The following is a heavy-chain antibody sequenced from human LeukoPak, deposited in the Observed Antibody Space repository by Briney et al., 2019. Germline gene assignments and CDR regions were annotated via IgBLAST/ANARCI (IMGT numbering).Heavy chain of an antibody. CDR3: ARDRLTSGSYFFDY. CDR1: GFTFSSYA. V-gene: IGHV3-48*01. Sequence: GGSLRLSCAASGFTFSSYAMSWVRQAPGKGLEWISYISGRSSTIYYADSVRGRFTISRDNAKNSMYLQMNSLRAEDTAVYYCARDRLTSGSYFFDYWGQGTLVTVSS. D-gene: IGHD1-26*01. CDR2: ISGRSSTI. J-gene: IGHJ4*02.